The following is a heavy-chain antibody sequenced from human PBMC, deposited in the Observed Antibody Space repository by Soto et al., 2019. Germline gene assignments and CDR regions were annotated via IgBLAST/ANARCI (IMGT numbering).Heavy chain of an antibody. CDR3: ANPAPARAGAYYYYGMDV. CDR2: ISGSGGST. Sequence: GGSLRLSCAASGFTFSSYAMSWVRQAPGKGLEWVSAISGSGGSTYYADSVKGRFTISRDNSKNTLYLQMNSLRAEDTAVYYCANPAPARAGAYYYYGMDVWGQGTTVTVSS. V-gene: IGHV3-23*01. CDR1: GFTFSSYA. D-gene: IGHD6-19*01. J-gene: IGHJ6*02.